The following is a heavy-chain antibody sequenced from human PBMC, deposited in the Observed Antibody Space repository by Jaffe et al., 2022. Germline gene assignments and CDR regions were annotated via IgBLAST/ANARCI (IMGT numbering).Heavy chain of an antibody. CDR2: VDPEDGET. CDR1: GYTFTDYY. V-gene: IGHV1-69-2*01. J-gene: IGHJ3*02. D-gene: IGHD3-22*01. Sequence: EVQLVQSGAEVKKPGATVKISCKVSGYTFTDYYMHWVQQAPGKGLEWMGLVDPEDGETIYAEKFQGRVTITADTSTDTAYMELSSLRSEDTAVYYCATSAVYDSSGYYRDAFDIWGQGTMVTVSS. CDR3: ATSAVYDSSGYYRDAFDI.